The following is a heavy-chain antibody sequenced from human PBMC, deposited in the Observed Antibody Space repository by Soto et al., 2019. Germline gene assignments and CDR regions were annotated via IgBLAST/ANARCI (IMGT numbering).Heavy chain of an antibody. CDR1: GFSLSPYW. V-gene: IGHV3-74*03. CDR2: LSSDGFGA. CDR3: AKARGVLFAY. Sequence: PGGSLRLSCAASGFSLSPYWMHWVRQVPGRGLEWVARLSSDGFGAAYADSVKGRFTISRDNAKNSLYLQMNSLRAEDTALYYCAKARGVLFAYWGQGTLVTVSS. J-gene: IGHJ4*02.